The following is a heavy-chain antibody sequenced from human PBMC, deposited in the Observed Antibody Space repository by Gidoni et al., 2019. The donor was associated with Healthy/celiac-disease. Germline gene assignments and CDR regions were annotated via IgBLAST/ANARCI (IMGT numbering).Heavy chain of an antibody. CDR2: IIPIFGTA. D-gene: IGHD6-19*01. CDR3: ARGRIPWVGAVAEPPNYYYYYYMDV. Sequence: QVQLVQSGAEVKKPGSSVKVSCKASGGTFSSYAISWVRQAPGQGLEWMGGIIPIFGTANYAQKFQGRVTITADKSTSTAYMELSSLRSEDTAVYYCARGRIPWVGAVAEPPNYYYYYYMDVWGKGTTVTVSS. V-gene: IGHV1-69*06. J-gene: IGHJ6*03. CDR1: GGTFSSYA.